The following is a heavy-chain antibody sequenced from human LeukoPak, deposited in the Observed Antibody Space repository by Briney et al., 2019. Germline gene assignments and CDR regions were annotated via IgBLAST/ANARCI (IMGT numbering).Heavy chain of an antibody. V-gene: IGHV4-4*07. Sequence: SGTLSLTCTVSGGSISSYYWSWIRQPAGKGLEWIGRIYTSGSTNYNPSLKSRVTMSVDTSKNQFSLKLSSVTAADTAVYYCARWAMVRGVIKTSYYYYYYMDVWGKGTTVTVSS. CDR2: IYTSGST. CDR1: GGSISSYY. D-gene: IGHD3-10*01. J-gene: IGHJ6*03. CDR3: ARWAMVRGVIKTSYYYYYYMDV.